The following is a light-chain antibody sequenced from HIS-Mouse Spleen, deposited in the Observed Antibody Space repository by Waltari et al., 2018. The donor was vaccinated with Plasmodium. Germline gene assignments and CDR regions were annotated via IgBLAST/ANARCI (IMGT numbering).Light chain of an antibody. CDR1: QLGDKY. V-gene: IGLV3-1*01. Sequence: SYELTPPPSVSVSPGQTASIPCPGDQLGDKYPCWYQQKPGQSPVLVISHDSKRPSGIPERFSGSNSGNTATLTISGTQAMDEADYYCQAWDSSTVVFGGGTKLTVL. J-gene: IGLJ2*01. CDR3: QAWDSSTVV. CDR2: HDS.